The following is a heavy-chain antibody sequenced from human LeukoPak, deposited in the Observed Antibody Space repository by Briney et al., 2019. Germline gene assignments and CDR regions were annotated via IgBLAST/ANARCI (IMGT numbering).Heavy chain of an antibody. CDR1: GYTFTSYG. J-gene: IGHJ4*02. Sequence: ASVKVSCKASGYTFTSYGISWVRQAPGQGLEWMGWINPNSGGTNYAQKFQGRVTMTRDTSISTAYMELSRLRSDDTAVYYCARVGVDIVATLNYWGQGTLVTVSS. V-gene: IGHV1-2*02. CDR3: ARVGVDIVATLNY. CDR2: INPNSGGT. D-gene: IGHD5-12*01.